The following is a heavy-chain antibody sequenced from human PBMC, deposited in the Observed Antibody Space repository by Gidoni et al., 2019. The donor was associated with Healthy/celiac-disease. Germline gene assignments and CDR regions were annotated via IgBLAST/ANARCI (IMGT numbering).Heavy chain of an antibody. Sequence: QVQLVESGGGVVQPGRSLRLFSAASGFTFSSYAMHWVRQAPGKGLEWVAVISYDGCNKYYADSVKGRFTISRDNSKNTLYLQMNSLRAEDTAVYYCARDRGIAVAGTGLYYYYGMDVWGQGTTVTVSS. CDR1: GFTFSSYA. CDR2: ISYDGCNK. V-gene: IGHV3-30-3*01. J-gene: IGHJ6*02. D-gene: IGHD6-19*01. CDR3: ARDRGIAVAGTGLYYYYGMDV.